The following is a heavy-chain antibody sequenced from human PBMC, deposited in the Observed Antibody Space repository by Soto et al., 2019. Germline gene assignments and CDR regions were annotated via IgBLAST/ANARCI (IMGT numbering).Heavy chain of an antibody. J-gene: IGHJ3*02. D-gene: IGHD2-2*01. V-gene: IGHV4-34*01. CDR2: INHSGTT. CDR1: GGSFSGYY. CDR3: ARAIGGYCSTTTCPQPFDI. Sequence: SETLSLTCAVYGGSFSGYYWSWIRQPPGKGLEWIGEINHSGTTNYNPSLKSRVTISVDTSKNQFSLNLNSVTAADTAVYYCARAIGGYCSTTTCPQPFDIWGQGTMVTVSS.